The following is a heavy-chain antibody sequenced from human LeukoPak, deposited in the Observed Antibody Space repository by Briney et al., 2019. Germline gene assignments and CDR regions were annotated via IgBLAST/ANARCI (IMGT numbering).Heavy chain of an antibody. V-gene: IGHV4-34*01. J-gene: IGHJ5*02. D-gene: IGHD6-13*01. Sequence: PSETLSLTCAVYGGSFSGYYWSWIRQPPGKGLEWIGEINHSGGTNYNPSLKSRVTISVDTSKNQFSLKLSSVTAADTAVYYCARRGMGYSSSWYWFDPWGQGTLVTVSS. CDR1: GGSFSGYY. CDR3: ARRGMGYSSSWYWFDP. CDR2: INHSGGT.